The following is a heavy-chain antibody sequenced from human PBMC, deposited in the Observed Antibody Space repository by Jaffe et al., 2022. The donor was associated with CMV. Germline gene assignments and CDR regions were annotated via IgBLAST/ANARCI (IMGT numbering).Heavy chain of an antibody. CDR1: GFTFGDYA. CDR3: TRALSVVVAATRVHPWYYYGMDV. D-gene: IGHD2-15*01. V-gene: IGHV3-49*05. J-gene: IGHJ6*02. Sequence: EVQLVESGGGLVKPGRSLRLSCTASGFTFGDYAMSWFRQAPGKGLEWVGFIRSKAYGGTTEYAASVKGRFTISRDDSKSIAYLQMNSLKTEDTAVYYCTRALSVVVAATRVHPWYYYGMDVWGQGTTVTVSS. CDR2: IRSKAYGGTT.